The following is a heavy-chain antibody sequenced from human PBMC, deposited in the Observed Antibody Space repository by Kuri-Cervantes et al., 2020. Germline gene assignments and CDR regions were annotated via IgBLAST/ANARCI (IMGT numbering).Heavy chain of an antibody. CDR3: AKSGTDWTHYYYYGMDV. V-gene: IGHV3-30*18. D-gene: IGHD3/OR15-3a*01. J-gene: IGHJ6*02. Sequence: GGSLRLSCAASGFTFSSYSMNWVRQAPGKGLEWVAVISYDGSNKYYADSVKGRFTISRDNSKNTLYLQMNSLRAEDTAVYYCAKSGTDWTHYYYYGMDVWGQGTTVTVSS. CDR1: GFTFSSYS. CDR2: ISYDGSNK.